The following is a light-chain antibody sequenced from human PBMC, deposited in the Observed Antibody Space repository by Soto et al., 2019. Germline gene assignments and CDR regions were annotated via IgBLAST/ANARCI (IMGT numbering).Light chain of an antibody. Sequence: DIQMTQSPSTLSASVGDSVTITCRASQSISSWLAWYQQKPRKPPKLXXXXXXXXXXXVXXRXRGSGSGTESTLTISSLQPDDFATYYCQQYNRYFWPCGQGTKVDMK. CDR3: QQYNRYFWP. CDR1: QSISSW. CDR2: XXX. J-gene: IGKJ1*01. V-gene: IGKV1-5*01.